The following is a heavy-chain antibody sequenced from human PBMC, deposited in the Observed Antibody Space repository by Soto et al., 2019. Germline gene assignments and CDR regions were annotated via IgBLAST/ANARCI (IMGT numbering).Heavy chain of an antibody. CDR3: ARDAPPADY. J-gene: IGHJ4*02. Sequence: VSVNVTCKASGYTFTSYALCSVRQAPGQGLEWMGWISAYNGNTNYAQKLQGRVTMTTDTSTSTAYMELRSLISDDTAVYYCARDAPPADYWGQGTLVTVSS. CDR1: GYTFTSYA. CDR2: ISAYNGNT. V-gene: IGHV1-18*01.